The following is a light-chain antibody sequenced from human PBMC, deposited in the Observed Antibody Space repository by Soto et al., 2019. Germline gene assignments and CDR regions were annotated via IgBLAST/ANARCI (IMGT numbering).Light chain of an antibody. Sequence: EIVLTQSPGTLSLSPGERATLSCRASQSVDSSYLAWYQQKPGQAPRLLINGASSRATGIPDRFSGSGSGTDFTLTISRLEPEDFAVYYCQQFGSPFTFGPGTKVDIK. V-gene: IGKV3-20*01. CDR3: QQFGSPFT. CDR2: GAS. CDR1: QSVDSSY. J-gene: IGKJ3*01.